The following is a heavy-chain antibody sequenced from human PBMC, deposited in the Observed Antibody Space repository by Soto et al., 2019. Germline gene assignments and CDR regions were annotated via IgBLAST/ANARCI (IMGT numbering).Heavy chain of an antibody. V-gene: IGHV4-34*01. CDR2: INHSGST. J-gene: IGHJ4*02. CDR3: ARVLHCSSTSCYARSPGRDYYFDY. Sequence: SETLSLTCAVYGGSFSGYYWSWIRQPPGKGLEWIGEINHSGSTNYNPSLKSRVTISVDTSKNQFSLKLSSVTAADTAVYYCARVLHCSSTSCYARSPGRDYYFDYWGQGTLVTVSS. CDR1: GGSFSGYY. D-gene: IGHD2-2*01.